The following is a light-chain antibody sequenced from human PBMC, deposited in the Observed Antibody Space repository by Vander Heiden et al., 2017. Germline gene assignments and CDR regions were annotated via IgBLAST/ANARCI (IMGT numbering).Light chain of an antibody. CDR2: GAS. CDR3: QQYGSSLLT. J-gene: IGKJ4*01. CDR1: QSVSSSY. V-gene: IGKV3-20*01. Sequence: EIVLTQSPGTLSLSPGERATLSCRASQSVSSSYLAWYQKKPGQAPRLLIYGASSRATGIPDRFSGSGSGTDFTLTISRLEPEDFAVYYCQQYGSSLLTFGRGTKVEIK.